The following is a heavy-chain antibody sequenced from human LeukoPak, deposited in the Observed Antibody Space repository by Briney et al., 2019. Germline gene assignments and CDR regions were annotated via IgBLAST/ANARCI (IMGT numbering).Heavy chain of an antibody. J-gene: IGHJ5*02. D-gene: IGHD3-10*01. CDR2: ISGSGGST. Sequence: PGGSLRLSCAASGFTFSSYAMSWVRQAPGKGLEWVSAISGSGGSTYYADSVKGRFTISRDNSKNTLYLQMNSLRAEDTAVYYCANYGSGRPLNWFDPWGQGTLVTVSS. CDR1: GFTFSSYA. V-gene: IGHV3-23*01. CDR3: ANYGSGRPLNWFDP.